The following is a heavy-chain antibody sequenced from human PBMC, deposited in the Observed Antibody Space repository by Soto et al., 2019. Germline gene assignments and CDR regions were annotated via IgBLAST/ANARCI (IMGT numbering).Heavy chain of an antibody. CDR3: ASSYCSGGSCHIDP. D-gene: IGHD2-15*01. Sequence: GGSLRLSCAASGFTFSNYAMHWVRQAPGKGLEWVSVISYGGSNKYYADYVKGRFTISRDNSKNTLYLQMNSLRAEDTAVYYCASSYCSGGSCHIDPWGQGTLVTVSS. J-gene: IGHJ5*02. CDR2: ISYGGSNK. CDR1: GFTFSNYA. V-gene: IGHV3-30-3*01.